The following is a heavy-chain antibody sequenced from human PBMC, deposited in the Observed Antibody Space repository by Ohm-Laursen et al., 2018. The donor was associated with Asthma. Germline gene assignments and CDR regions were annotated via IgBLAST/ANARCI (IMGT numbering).Heavy chain of an antibody. CDR2: IYYSGST. D-gene: IGHD3-10*01. V-gene: IGHV4-30-4*01. CDR3: ARDSPDYYGSGHYGMDV. Sequence: TLSLTCTVSGGSISSGDYYWSWIRQPPGKGLEWIGYIYYSGSTYYNPSLKSRVTISVDTSKNQFSLKLSSVTAADTAVYYCARDSPDYYGSGHYGMDVWGQGTTVTVSS. J-gene: IGHJ6*02. CDR1: GGSISSGDYY.